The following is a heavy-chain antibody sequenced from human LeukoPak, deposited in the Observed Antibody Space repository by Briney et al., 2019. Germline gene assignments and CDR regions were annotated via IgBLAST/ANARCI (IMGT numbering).Heavy chain of an antibody. V-gene: IGHV4-31*03. CDR3: AREFYDILTGYRLDP. CDR1: GGSISSGGYY. CDR2: IYYSGST. D-gene: IGHD3-9*01. J-gene: IGHJ5*02. Sequence: SETLSLTCTVSGGSISSGGYYWSWIRQHPGKGLEWIGYIYYSGSTYYNPSLKSRVTISVDTSKNQFSLKLSSVTAADTAVYYCAREFYDILTGYRLDPWGQGTLVTVSS.